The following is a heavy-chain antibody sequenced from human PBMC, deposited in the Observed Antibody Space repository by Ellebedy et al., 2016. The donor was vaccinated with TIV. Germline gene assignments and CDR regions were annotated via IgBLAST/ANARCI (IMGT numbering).Heavy chain of an antibody. CDR2: IYYSGST. J-gene: IGHJ4*02. Sequence: MPSETLSLTCSVSGGSISNISYYWGWIRQPPGKGLEWIGNIYYSGSTYSNPSLRSRVTVSVDTSKNQFSLRLNSVTAADTAIYYCARAWYFYEISGYYFDNWGQGALVSVSS. D-gene: IGHD3-22*01. CDR3: ARAWYFYEISGYYFDN. CDR1: GGSISNISYY. V-gene: IGHV4-39*07.